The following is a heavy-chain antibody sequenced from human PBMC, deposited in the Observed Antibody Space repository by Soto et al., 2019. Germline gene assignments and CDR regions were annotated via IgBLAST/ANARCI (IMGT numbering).Heavy chain of an antibody. Sequence: SETLSLTCTVSGGSISSSSYYWGWIRQPPGKGLEWIGSIYYSGSTYYNPSLKSRVTISVDTSKNQFSLKLSSVTAADTAVYNCARQQLFSANWFDPWGQGTLVTVSS. CDR1: GGSISSSSYY. J-gene: IGHJ5*02. CDR2: IYYSGST. D-gene: IGHD3-10*02. V-gene: IGHV4-39*01. CDR3: ARQQLFSANWFDP.